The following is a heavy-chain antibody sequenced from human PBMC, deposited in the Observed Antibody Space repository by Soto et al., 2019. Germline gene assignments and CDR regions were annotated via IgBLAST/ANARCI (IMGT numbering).Heavy chain of an antibody. J-gene: IGHJ6*02. CDR3: WMGATPGPLGMDV. CDR2: TRNKANSYTT. V-gene: IGHV3-72*01. Sequence: GGSLRLSCAASGFTFSDHYMDWVRQAPGKGLEWVGRTRNKANSYTTEYAASVKGRFTISRDDSKNSLYLQMNSLKTEDTAVYYCWMGATPGPLGMDVWGQGTTVTVSS. D-gene: IGHD1-26*01. CDR1: GFTFSDHY.